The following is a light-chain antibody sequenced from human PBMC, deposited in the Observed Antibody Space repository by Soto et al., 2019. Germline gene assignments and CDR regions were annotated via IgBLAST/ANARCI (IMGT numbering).Light chain of an antibody. V-gene: IGLV2-14*01. J-gene: IGLJ1*01. CDR3: TSFTSSHTYV. CDR1: SSDVGGYNF. CDR2: EVS. Sequence: QSVLTQPISVSGSPGQSITISCTGTSSDVGGYNFVSWYQQHPDRAPRLMIYEVSNRPSGVSNRFSGSKSGNTASLTISGLQAEDEADYYCTSFTSSHTYVFGTGTKVTVL.